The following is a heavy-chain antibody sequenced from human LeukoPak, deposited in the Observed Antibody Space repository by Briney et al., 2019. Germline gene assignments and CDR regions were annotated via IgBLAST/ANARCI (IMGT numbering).Heavy chain of an antibody. CDR2: VSYDGGKK. Sequence: PGGSLRLSCAASGFTFSSSGMHWVRQAPGKGLEWVAFVSYDGGKKYYADSVKGRFTISRDNSKNTLYLQMNSLRAEDTAVYYCAKPAYCGGDCYSSPFRHWGQGTLVTVSS. V-gene: IGHV3-30*18. D-gene: IGHD2-21*02. J-gene: IGHJ1*01. CDR3: AKPAYCGGDCYSSPFRH. CDR1: GFTFSSSG.